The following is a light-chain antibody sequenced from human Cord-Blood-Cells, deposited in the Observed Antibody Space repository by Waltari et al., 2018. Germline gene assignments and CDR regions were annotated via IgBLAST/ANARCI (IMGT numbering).Light chain of an antibody. J-gene: IGLJ2*01. CDR1: KLGDTY. V-gene: IGLV3-1*01. CDR3: QAWDSSTVV. CDR2: QDS. Sequence: SYELTQPPSVSVSPGQTASITCSGDKLGDTYACWYQQKPGQATVLVIYQDSKRPSGIPERFSGSNSGNTATLTISGTQAMDEADYYCQAWDSSTVVFGGGTKLTVL.